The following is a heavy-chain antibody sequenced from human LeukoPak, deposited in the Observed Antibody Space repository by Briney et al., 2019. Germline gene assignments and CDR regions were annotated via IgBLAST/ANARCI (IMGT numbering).Heavy chain of an antibody. CDR3: ARERRPQALDY. V-gene: IGHV1-46*01. CDR1: GYTFADYY. J-gene: IGHJ4*02. Sequence: ASVKVSCKASGYTFADYYVHWVRQAPGQGLEWMGIINPSGGATSYAQEFQGRVTMTRDTSTSTVYMDVSSLRSEDTAVYYCARERRPQALDYWGQGTLVTVSS. CDR2: INPSGGAT. D-gene: IGHD6-25*01.